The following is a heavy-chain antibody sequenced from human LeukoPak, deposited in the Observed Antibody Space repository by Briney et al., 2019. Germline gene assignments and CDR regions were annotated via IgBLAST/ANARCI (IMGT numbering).Heavy chain of an antibody. J-gene: IGHJ5*02. CDR3: AGIHSGKNWFDP. CDR1: GFTFRGYG. V-gene: IGHV3-21*01. D-gene: IGHD1-26*01. CDR2: ISSSSSYI. Sequence: GGSLRLSCAASGFTFRGYGMSWVRQAPGKGLEWVSSISSSSSYIYYADSVKGRFTISRDNAKNSLYLQMNSLRAEDTAVYYCAGIHSGKNWFDPWGQGTLVTVSS.